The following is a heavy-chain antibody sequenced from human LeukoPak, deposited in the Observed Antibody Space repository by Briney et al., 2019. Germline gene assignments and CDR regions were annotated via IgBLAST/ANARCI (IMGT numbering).Heavy chain of an antibody. J-gene: IGHJ5*02. Sequence: SQTLSLTCTVSGGSISSGDYYWSWIRQPPGKGPEWIGNIYYSGTTYYNPSLKSRVTISVDTSKNQFSLKLSSVTAADTAVYYCASSPYCSGGSCYGEYWFDPWGQGTLVTVSS. CDR3: ASSPYCSGGSCYGEYWFDP. CDR2: IYYSGTT. CDR1: GGSISSGDYY. D-gene: IGHD2-15*01. V-gene: IGHV4-30-4*01.